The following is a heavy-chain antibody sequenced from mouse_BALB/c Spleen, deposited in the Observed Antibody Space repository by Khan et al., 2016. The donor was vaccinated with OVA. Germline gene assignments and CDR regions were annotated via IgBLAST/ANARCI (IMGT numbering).Heavy chain of an antibody. J-gene: IGHJ2*01. CDR3: AGRCRRWDVDY. D-gene: IGHD4-1*01. CDR2: INPSIGDT. Sequence: QVQLKQSGAELPQPGASVKMSCKASGYTFINYWIIWVEKKPGQGLEWIGYINPSIGDTENNKNFKDKATLTADKSSRTSYMQLSRLTSEDSAVYDCAGRCRRWDVDYWGQGTTLTVSS. CDR1: GYTFINYW. V-gene: IGHV1-7*01.